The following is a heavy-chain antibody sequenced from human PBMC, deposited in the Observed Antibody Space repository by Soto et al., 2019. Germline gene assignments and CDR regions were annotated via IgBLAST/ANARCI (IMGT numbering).Heavy chain of an antibody. J-gene: IGHJ4*02. D-gene: IGHD1-26*01. V-gene: IGHV3-30*18. CDR3: AKASGSYEPPDY. CDR1: GFTFSNYG. CDR2: ILYDGSYK. Sequence: QLQLVESGGGGVQPGRSLRLSCAASGFTFSNYGIHWVRQAPGKGLEWVAVILYDGSYKYYADSVKGRFTISRDNSKNTLYLQMTSLRAEDTAVYYCAKASGSYEPPDYWGQGTLVTVSS.